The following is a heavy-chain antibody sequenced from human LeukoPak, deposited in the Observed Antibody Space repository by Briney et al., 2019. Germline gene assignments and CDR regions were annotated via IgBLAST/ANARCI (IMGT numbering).Heavy chain of an antibody. Sequence: GGSLRLSCAASGFTFSSYWMSWVRQAPGKGLEWVANIKQDGSEKYYVDSVKGRFTISRDNAKNSLYLQMNSLRAEDTALYYCAREGYDSSGYYYGLSDYWGQGTLVTVSS. CDR1: GFTFSSYW. D-gene: IGHD3-22*01. CDR2: IKQDGSEK. V-gene: IGHV3-7*03. CDR3: AREGYDSSGYYYGLSDY. J-gene: IGHJ4*02.